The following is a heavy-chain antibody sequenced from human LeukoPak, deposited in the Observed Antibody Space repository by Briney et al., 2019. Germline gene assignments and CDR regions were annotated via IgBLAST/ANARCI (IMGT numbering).Heavy chain of an antibody. CDR1: GFTFSSYS. Sequence: GGSLRLSCAASGFTFSSYSMNWVRQAPGKGLEWVSYISSSSSTIYYADSVKGRFTISRDNAKNSLYLQMNSLRAEDTAVYYCARDSSRYQLLWGDAFDIWGKGTMVTVSS. CDR2: ISSSSSTI. CDR3: ARDSSRYQLLWGDAFDI. J-gene: IGHJ3*02. D-gene: IGHD2-2*01. V-gene: IGHV3-48*01.